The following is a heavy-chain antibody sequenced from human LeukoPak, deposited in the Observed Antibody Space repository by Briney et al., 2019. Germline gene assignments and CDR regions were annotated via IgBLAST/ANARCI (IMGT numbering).Heavy chain of an antibody. CDR3: ARESGLYGSGSRY. CDR2: MNPNSGNT. V-gene: IGHV1-8*01. Sequence: ASVKVSCKASGYIFTSYDINWVRQATGQGLEWMGWMNPNSGNTGYAQKFQGRVTMTRTTSINTAYMELSSLRSDDTAVYYCARESGLYGSGSRYWGQGTLVTVSS. CDR1: GYIFTSYD. D-gene: IGHD3-10*01. J-gene: IGHJ4*02.